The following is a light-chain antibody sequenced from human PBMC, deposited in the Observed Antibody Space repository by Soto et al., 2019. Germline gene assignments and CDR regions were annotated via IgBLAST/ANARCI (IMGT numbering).Light chain of an antibody. Sequence: DIQMTQSPSTLSASVGDRVTITCRASQSISSWLAWYQQKPGKAPKLLIYDASSLESGVPSRFSGSGSGTEFTLTISSLQPDDFATYYCQQFARTFGQGTKVEIE. J-gene: IGKJ1*01. CDR3: QQFART. CDR1: QSISSW. V-gene: IGKV1-5*01. CDR2: DAS.